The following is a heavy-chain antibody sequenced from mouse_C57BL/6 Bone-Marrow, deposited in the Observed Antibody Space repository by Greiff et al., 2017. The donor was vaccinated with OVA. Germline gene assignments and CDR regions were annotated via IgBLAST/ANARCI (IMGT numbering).Heavy chain of an antibody. CDR1: GFTFSSYG. CDR3: ARHKALCYGRSYGYAMDY. V-gene: IGHV5-6*01. D-gene: IGHD1-1*01. CDR2: ISSGGSYT. Sequence: EVKLMESGGDLVKPGGSLKLSCAASGFTFSSYGMSWVRQTPDKRLEWVATISSGGSYTYYPDSVKGRFTISRDNAKHPLYLQMSSLKSEDTAMYYCARHKALCYGRSYGYAMDYWGQGTSVTVSS. J-gene: IGHJ4*01.